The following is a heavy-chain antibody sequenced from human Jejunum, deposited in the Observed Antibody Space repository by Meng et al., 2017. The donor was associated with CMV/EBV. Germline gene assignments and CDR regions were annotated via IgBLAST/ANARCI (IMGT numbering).Heavy chain of an antibody. Sequence: SIRGSHWWSWVRPAPGKGLEWIGEISPTEARNHNPSLKSRVTISVDYSKNRFSLMLTSVTAADTAVYYCVRGRCTKTSCYMGALEQWGQGTLVTVSS. CDR1: SIRGSHW. V-gene: IGHV4-4*02. J-gene: IGHJ4*02. CDR2: ISPTEAR. CDR3: VRGRCTKTSCYMGALEQ. D-gene: IGHD2-2*02.